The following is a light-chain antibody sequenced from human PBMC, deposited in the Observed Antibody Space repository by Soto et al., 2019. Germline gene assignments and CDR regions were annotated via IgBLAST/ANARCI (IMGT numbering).Light chain of an antibody. CDR3: AAWDDSLSGVV. V-gene: IGLV1-44*01. CDR2: SNK. J-gene: IGLJ3*02. CDR1: SSNIGSNT. Sequence: QSVLTQSPSASGTPGQRVSISCSGSSSNIGSNTVNWYQQLPGTAPKLLIYSNKQRPSGVPDRFSGSKSGTSASLAVSGLQSEDEAVYYCAAWDDSLSGVVFGGGTKVTVL.